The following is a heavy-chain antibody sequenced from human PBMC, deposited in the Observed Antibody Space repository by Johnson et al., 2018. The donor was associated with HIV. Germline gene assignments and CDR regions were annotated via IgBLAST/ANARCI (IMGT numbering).Heavy chain of an antibody. CDR2: ISWNSGTM. D-gene: IGHD1-26*01. CDR1: GFTFDDYG. J-gene: IGHJ3*02. Sequence: VESGGGLVQPGGSLRLSCAASGFTFDDYGMHWVRQAPGKGLEWVSGISWNSGTMAYADAVKGRFIISRDNAKNSLYLQMKSRRAEDTAVYYCARDHIVGATILFPDAFDIWGQGTMVTVSS. CDR3: ARDHIVGATILFPDAFDI. V-gene: IGHV3-9*01.